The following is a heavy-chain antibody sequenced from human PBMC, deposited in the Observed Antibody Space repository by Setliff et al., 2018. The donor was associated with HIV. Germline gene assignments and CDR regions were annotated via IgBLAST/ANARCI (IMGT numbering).Heavy chain of an antibody. CDR2: MHYSGNT. CDR3: ASDYGDYGALDV. CDR1: GGSIRSAYHF. Sequence: SETLSLTCTVSGGSIRSAYHFWTWMRQPPGKGLEWIGYMHYSGNTYYNPSLKTRVTISIDASRNHFSLNLSSVTAADTAVYYCASDYGDYGALDVWGQGTMVTVSS. J-gene: IGHJ3*01. D-gene: IGHD4-17*01. V-gene: IGHV4-30-4*08.